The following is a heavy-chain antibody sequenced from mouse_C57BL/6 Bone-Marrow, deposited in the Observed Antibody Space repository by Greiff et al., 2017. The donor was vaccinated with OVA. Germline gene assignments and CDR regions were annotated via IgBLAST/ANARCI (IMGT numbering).Heavy chain of an antibody. Sequence: VQLQQSGAELVRPGASVTLSCKASGYTFTDYEMHWVKQTPVHGLEWIGAIDPETGGTAYNQKFKGKAILTADKSSSTAYMELRSLTSEDSAVYYCTKDTTVPDYWGQGTTLTVSS. D-gene: IGHD1-1*01. CDR2: IDPETGGT. J-gene: IGHJ2*01. V-gene: IGHV1-15*01. CDR1: GYTFTDYE. CDR3: TKDTTVPDY.